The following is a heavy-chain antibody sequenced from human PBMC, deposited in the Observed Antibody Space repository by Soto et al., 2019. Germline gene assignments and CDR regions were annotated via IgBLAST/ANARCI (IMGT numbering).Heavy chain of an antibody. Sequence: SVKVSCKVSGSRFSNYVISWVRQAPGHGLEWLGRIIPIFNSTKYAQSFQGRVTITADKSTSTASLELSSLRSDDTAVYYCAREGRGKKAGYNGLVSLGYWGQ. V-gene: IGHV1-69*06. CDR1: GSRFSNYV. D-gene: IGHD2-2*02. CDR3: AREGRGKKAGYNGLVSLGY. CDR2: IIPIFNST. J-gene: IGHJ4*02.